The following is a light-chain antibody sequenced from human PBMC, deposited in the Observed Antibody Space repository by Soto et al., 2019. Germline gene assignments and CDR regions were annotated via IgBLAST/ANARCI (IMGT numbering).Light chain of an antibody. CDR1: RTIDNY. CDR3: QQYDNLPLT. V-gene: IGKV1-33*01. Sequence: DIQMTQSPSSLSASLGDRVAITCRASRTIDNYLNWYQQKSGKAPKLLIYDASDLETGVPSSFSGSGSGTDFTFTINSLQPEDIATYYCQQYDNLPLTFGGGTKV. J-gene: IGKJ4*01. CDR2: DAS.